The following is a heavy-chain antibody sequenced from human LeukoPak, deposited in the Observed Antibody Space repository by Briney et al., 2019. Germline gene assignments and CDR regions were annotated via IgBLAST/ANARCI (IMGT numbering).Heavy chain of an antibody. J-gene: IGHJ4*02. V-gene: IGHV3-64D*06. CDR1: GFTFSTFH. D-gene: IGHD6-19*01. Sequence: QTGGSLRLSCSASGFTFSTFHMHWVRQAPGKGLEYVSSISSNGGTTYYANFVKGKFTISRDNSRNTVYLQMSSLRAEDTAVYYCVKDTNNPGVAGGDYWAREPWSPSPQ. CDR2: ISSNGGTT. CDR3: VKDTNNPGVAGGDY.